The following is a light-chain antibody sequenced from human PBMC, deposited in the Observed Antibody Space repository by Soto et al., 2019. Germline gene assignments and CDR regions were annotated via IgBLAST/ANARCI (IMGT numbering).Light chain of an antibody. CDR3: SSYAGNNKYV. CDR2: EVT. V-gene: IGLV2-8*01. CDR1: SGDIGTYNF. J-gene: IGLJ1*01. Sequence: QSVLTQPPSASGSPGQSVTISCTGTSGDIGTYNFVSWYQQHPGKAPKLMIYEVTKWPSGVPDRFSGSKSGNTASLTISGLQGEDEADYYCSSYAGNNKYVFGTGTKLTVL.